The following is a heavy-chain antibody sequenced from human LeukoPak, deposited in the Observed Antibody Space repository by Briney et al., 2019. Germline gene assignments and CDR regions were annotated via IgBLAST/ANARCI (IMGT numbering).Heavy chain of an antibody. Sequence: SVKVSCKSSGGTFSSYAIIWVRQAPGQGLEWMGGIIPIFGTANYAQKFQGRVTITADESTSTAYMELSSLRSEDTAVYYCARGHRSSSTSCYRDWGQGTLVTVSS. D-gene: IGHD2-2*01. CDR1: GGTFSSYA. CDR2: IIPIFGTA. V-gene: IGHV1-69*13. J-gene: IGHJ4*02. CDR3: ARGHRSSSTSCYRD.